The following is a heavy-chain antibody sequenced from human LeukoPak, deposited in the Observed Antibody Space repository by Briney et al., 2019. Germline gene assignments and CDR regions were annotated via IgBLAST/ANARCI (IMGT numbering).Heavy chain of an antibody. CDR2: ISGSGGST. CDR1: GFTFSSYA. CDR3: AKYAAYYYDSRGYYGY. J-gene: IGHJ4*02. D-gene: IGHD3-22*01. V-gene: IGHV3-23*01. Sequence: GGSLRLSCAASGFTFSSYAMSWVRQAPGKGLEWVSAISGSGGSTYYADSVKGRFTISRDNSKNTLYLQMNSLRAEDTAVYYGAKYAAYYYDSRGYYGYWGQGTLVTVSS.